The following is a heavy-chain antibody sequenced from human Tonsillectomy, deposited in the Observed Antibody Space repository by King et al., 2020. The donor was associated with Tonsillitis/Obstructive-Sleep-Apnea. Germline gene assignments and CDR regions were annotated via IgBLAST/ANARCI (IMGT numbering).Heavy chain of an antibody. J-gene: IGHJ4*02. Sequence: TLKESGATLVKPTQTLTLTCTFSGFSLSTSGVGVGWIRQPPGKALEWLALIYWDDDKRYSPSLKSRLTITKDTSKNQVVLTMTNMDPVDTATYYCARSQLLYGSGSYSDYWGQGTLVTVSS. CDR3: ARSQLLYGSGSYSDY. V-gene: IGHV2-5*02. CDR1: GFSLSTSGVG. D-gene: IGHD3-10*01. CDR2: IYWDDDK.